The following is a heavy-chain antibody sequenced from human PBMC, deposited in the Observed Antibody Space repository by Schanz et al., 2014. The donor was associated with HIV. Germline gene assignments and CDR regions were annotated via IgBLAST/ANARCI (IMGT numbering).Heavy chain of an antibody. V-gene: IGHV3-53*01. J-gene: IGHJ3*02. CDR2: IYSGGST. CDR1: GFTVSSNY. CDR3: ARVGGWGAFDI. D-gene: IGHD3-10*01. Sequence: EVQLVESGGGLIQPGGSLRLSCAASGFTVSSNYMSWVRQAPGRGLEWVSFIYSGGSTYYADSVKGRFTISRDYSKNTPYLQMNSLRAEDTAVYFCARVGGWGAFDIWGQGTMVAVSS.